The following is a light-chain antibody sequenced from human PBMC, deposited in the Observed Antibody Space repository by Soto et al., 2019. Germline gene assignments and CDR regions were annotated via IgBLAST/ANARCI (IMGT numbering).Light chain of an antibody. V-gene: IGKV1-17*01. Sequence: DIQMTQSPSSLSASVGDRVTITCRASKAIGNALGWYQQKPGKAPKRLIYAASSLHSGVPSRFSGSGSGAEFTLTISSLQPEDFATYYCLHHKTYPLTFGGGTKVEIK. CDR3: LHHKTYPLT. CDR1: KAIGNA. J-gene: IGKJ4*01. CDR2: AAS.